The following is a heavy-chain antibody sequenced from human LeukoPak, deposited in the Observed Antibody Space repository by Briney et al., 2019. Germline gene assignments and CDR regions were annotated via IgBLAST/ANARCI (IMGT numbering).Heavy chain of an antibody. CDR1: GFTFDDYT. CDR3: ARDPGEGRVPAANY. Sequence: GGSLRLSCAASGFTFDDYTMHWVRQAPGKGLEWVSLISWDGGNTYYADSVKGRFTISRDNAKNSLYLQMNSLRAEDTAVYYCARDPGEGRVPAANYWGQGTLVTVSS. D-gene: IGHD2-2*01. V-gene: IGHV3-43*01. J-gene: IGHJ4*02. CDR2: ISWDGGNT.